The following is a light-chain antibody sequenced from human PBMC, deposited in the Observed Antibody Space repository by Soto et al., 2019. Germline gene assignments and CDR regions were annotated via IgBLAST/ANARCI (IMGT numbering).Light chain of an antibody. V-gene: IGKV1-12*01. CDR3: QQTLSFPPT. CDR2: TGS. CDR1: QAIDSW. Sequence: DIQVTQSPSSVSASVGDRVTITCRASQAIDSWLAWYQQKPGEAPKLLIFTGSLLHSGVPPRFSGSGSGTDLTLTISSLQPEDFATYYCQQTLSFPPTFGQGTKVDIK. J-gene: IGKJ1*01.